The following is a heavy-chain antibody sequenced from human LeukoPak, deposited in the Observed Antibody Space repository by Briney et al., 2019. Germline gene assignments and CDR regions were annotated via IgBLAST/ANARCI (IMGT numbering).Heavy chain of an antibody. Sequence: SVTVSCKASGGIFRRYAISGVRQAPGQGLEWVGGILPILGTAHYAQKFHGRVTITTDESTSTAYMELSSLRSDDTAVYYCASATRYDFWSGYYGWGQGTLVTVSS. D-gene: IGHD3-3*01. J-gene: IGHJ4*02. V-gene: IGHV1-69*05. CDR1: GGIFRRYA. CDR3: ASATRYDFWSGYYG. CDR2: ILPILGTA.